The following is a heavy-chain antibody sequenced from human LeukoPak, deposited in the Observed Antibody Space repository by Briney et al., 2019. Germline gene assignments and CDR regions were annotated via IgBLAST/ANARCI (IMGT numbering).Heavy chain of an antibody. CDR1: GFSFSSFS. CDR2: ISGGSSFT. J-gene: IGHJ4*02. CDR3: ARDLGYSSGPNY. D-gene: IGHD6-19*01. Sequence: GGSLRLSCAASGFSFSSFSMNWVRQAPGKGLEWVSYISGGSSFTYYVDSVKGRFTISRDNAKNSLYLQMNSLRAEDTAVYYCARDLGYSSGPNYWGQGTRVTV. V-gene: IGHV3-21*01.